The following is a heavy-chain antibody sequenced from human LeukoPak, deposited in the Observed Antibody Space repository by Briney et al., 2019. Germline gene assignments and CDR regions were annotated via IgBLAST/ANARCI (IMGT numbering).Heavy chain of an antibody. CDR3: ARWVGDSGSYYLDN. Sequence: PGGSLRLSCSASGFTFSSYAMHWVRQAPGKGLEWVALISYDGTNNNYADSVKGRFTISRDNSKNTLHLQMNSLRGEDTAVYYCARWVGDSGSYYLDNWSQGTPVTVSS. CDR1: GFTFSSYA. V-gene: IGHV3-33*08. D-gene: IGHD3-10*01. CDR2: ISYDGTNN. J-gene: IGHJ4*02.